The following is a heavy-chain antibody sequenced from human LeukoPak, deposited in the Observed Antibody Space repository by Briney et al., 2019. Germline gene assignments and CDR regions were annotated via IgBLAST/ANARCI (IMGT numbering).Heavy chain of an antibody. D-gene: IGHD4-23*01. V-gene: IGHV3-23*01. CDR1: GFTFSSYA. CDR3: AKDLRLSVGTSPFDY. Sequence: GGSLRLSCAASGFTFSSYAMSWVRQAPGKGLEWVSAISGSGGSTYYADSVKGRFTISRDNSKNTLYLQMNSLRAEDTALYYCAKDLRLSVGTSPFDYWGQGTLVTVSS. CDR2: ISGSGGST. J-gene: IGHJ4*02.